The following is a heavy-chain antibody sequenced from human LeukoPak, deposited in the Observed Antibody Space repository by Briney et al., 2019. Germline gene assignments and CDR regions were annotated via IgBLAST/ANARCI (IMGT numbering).Heavy chain of an antibody. D-gene: IGHD5-18*01. CDR2: ISSSGSTI. J-gene: IGHJ6*03. CDR1: GFSFSTYE. Sequence: GGSLRLSCAASGFSFSTYEMNWVRQAPGKGLEWVSYISSSGSTIYYADSVKGRFTISRDNAKNSLYLQMNSLRVEDTAVYYCARTTEGGYTYNYFYYYYMDVWGKGTSVTISS. V-gene: IGHV3-48*03. CDR3: ARTTEGGYTYNYFYYYYMDV.